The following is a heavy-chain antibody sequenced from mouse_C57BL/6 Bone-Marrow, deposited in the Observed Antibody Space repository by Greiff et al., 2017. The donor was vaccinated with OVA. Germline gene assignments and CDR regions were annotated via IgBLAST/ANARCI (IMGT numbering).Heavy chain of an antibody. CDR1: GFTFSSYG. J-gene: IGHJ1*03. CDR2: ISTGGSYT. CDR3: ARQNGNYEYFDV. Sequence: EVMLVESGGDLVQPGGSLTLSCAASGFTFSSYGMSWVRQPPDKRLEWVATISTGGSYTSYPDSVKGRFTISRDNAKNTLYLQMSSLKSEDTATYYCARQNGNYEYFDVWGTGTTVTVSS. D-gene: IGHD2-1*01. V-gene: IGHV5-6*02.